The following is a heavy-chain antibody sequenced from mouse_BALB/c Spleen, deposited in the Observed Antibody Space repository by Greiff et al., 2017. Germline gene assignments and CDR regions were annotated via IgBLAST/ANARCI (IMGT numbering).Heavy chain of an antibody. D-gene: IGHD2-3*01. CDR3: ARWRWLDY. CDR2: INPSTGYT. Sequence: VKLQESGAELAKPGASVKMSCKASGYTFTSYWMHWVKQRPGQGLEWIGYINPSTGYTEYNQKFKDKATLTADKSSSTAYMQLSSLTSEDSAVYYCARWRWLDYWGQGTTLTVSS. V-gene: IGHV1-7*01. J-gene: IGHJ2*01. CDR1: GYTFTSYW.